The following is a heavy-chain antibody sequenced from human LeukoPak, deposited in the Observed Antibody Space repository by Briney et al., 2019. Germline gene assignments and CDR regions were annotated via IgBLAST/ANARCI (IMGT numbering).Heavy chain of an antibody. CDR2: IIPIFGTA. CDR1: GGSFSSYA. V-gene: IGHV1-69*01. Sequence: SVKVSCKASGGSFSSYAISWVRQAPGLGLEWMGGIIPIFGTANYAQKFQGRVTITADESTSTAYMELSSLKSEDTAVYFCARTSLYCSGDSCNWFDPWGQGTRVTVSS. CDR3: ARTSLYCSGDSCNWFDP. J-gene: IGHJ5*02. D-gene: IGHD2-15*01.